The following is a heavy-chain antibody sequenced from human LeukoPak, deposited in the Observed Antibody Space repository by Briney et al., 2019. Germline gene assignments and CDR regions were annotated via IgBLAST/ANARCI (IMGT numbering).Heavy chain of an antibody. J-gene: IGHJ4*02. V-gene: IGHV4-59*01. CDR3: ARVASSSSDYFDY. Sequence: PSETLSLTCTVSGDSISSYCWSWIRQPPGKGLEWIGYIYYSGSTNYNPSLKSRVTISVDTSKNQFSLKLSSVTAADTAVYYCARVASSSSDYFDYWGQGTLVTVSS. CDR2: IYYSGST. CDR1: GDSISSYC. D-gene: IGHD6-6*01.